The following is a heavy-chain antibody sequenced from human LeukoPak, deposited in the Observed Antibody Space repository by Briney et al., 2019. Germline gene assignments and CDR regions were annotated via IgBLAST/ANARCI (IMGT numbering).Heavy chain of an antibody. Sequence: ASVKVSCKASGGTFSSYAISWVRQAPGQGLEWMGWISAYNGNTNYAQKLQGRVTMTTDTSTSTAYMELRSLRSDDTAVYYCARCTVVNCYFDYWGQGTLVTVSS. J-gene: IGHJ4*02. CDR3: ARCTVVNCYFDY. CDR2: ISAYNGNT. CDR1: GGTFSSYA. D-gene: IGHD2-15*01. V-gene: IGHV1-18*01.